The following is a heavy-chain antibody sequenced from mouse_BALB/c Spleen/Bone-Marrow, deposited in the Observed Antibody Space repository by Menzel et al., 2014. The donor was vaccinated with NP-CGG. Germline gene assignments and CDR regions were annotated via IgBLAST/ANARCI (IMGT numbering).Heavy chain of an antibody. CDR1: GYTFTSYY. V-gene: IGHV1S16*01. J-gene: IGHJ3*01. D-gene: IGHD2-4*01. CDR2: INPSNGGT. CDR3: TNDYLFAY. Sequence: QVQLQQSGAELVKPGATVKLSCKASGYTFTSYYMYWVKQRPGQGLEWIGEINPSNGGTNFNEKFKSKATLTVDKSSSTAYMQLSSLTSEDSAVYYCTNDYLFAYWGQGTLVTVSA.